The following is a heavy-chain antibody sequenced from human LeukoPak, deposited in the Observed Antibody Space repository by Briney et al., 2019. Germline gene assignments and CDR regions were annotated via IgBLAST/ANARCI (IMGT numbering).Heavy chain of an antibody. J-gene: IGHJ3*02. CDR3: ARDGGDYDAFDI. CDR2: IYYSGST. D-gene: IGHD4-17*01. CDR1: GGSISSSSYY. V-gene: IGHV4-61*01. Sequence: PSETLSLTCTVSGGSISSSSYYWGWIRQPPGKGLEWIGYIYYSGSTNYNPSLKSRVTISVDTSKNQFSLKLSSVTAADTAVYYCARDGGDYDAFDIWGQGTMVTVSS.